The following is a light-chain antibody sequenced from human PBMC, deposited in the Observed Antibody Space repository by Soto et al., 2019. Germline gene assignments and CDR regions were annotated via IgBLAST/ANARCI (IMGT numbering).Light chain of an antibody. CDR2: RAS. CDR1: QSVTSN. J-gene: IGKJ1*01. CDR3: QQYDYWWT. V-gene: IGKV3-15*01. Sequence: EVVMPQSPGAVSVSPGERATLSGRASQSVTSNVAWYQQKPGQAPRLLIYRASARATGVPARFSGSGSGTEFTLTISSLQSEDFGIYYCQQYDYWWTVGQGTKVDI.